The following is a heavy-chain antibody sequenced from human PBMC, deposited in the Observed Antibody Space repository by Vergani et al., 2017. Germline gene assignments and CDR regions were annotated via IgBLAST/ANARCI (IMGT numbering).Heavy chain of an antibody. D-gene: IGHD1-1*01. CDR1: GFSLSTSGMC. J-gene: IGHJ4*02. CDR2: NDWDDDK. CDR3: AQGYRSLDF. V-gene: IGHV2-70*15. Sequence: QVTLRESGPALVKPTQTPTLTCTLSGFSLSTSGMCVTWVRQPPGKALEWLACNDWDDDKYNSTSLKTRLTISKDTSKQQVVLTRANMAPVYTATYYCAQGYRSLDFWGQGTLVTVSS.